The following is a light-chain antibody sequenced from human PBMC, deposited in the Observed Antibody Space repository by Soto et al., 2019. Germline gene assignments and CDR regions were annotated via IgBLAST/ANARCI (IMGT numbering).Light chain of an antibody. CDR1: SSDVAGYNY. CDR3: SSYTSSSTYV. CDR2: EVS. V-gene: IGLV2-14*01. J-gene: IGLJ1*01. Sequence: QSVLTQPASVSGSPGQSITISCTGISSDVAGYNYVSWYQQHPGKAPKLMIYEVSNRPSGVSSRFSGSKSGNTASLTISGLQAEDEADYYCSSYTSSSTYVFGTGTKLTVL.